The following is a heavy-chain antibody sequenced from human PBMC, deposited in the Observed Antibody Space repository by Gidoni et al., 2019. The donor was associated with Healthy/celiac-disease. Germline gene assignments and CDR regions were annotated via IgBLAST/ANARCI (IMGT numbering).Heavy chain of an antibody. CDR1: GGSISSYY. J-gene: IGHJ4*02. CDR3: ARIALLWFGELSEYYFDY. Sequence: QVQLQEAGPGLVKPSETLSLTCTVSGGSISSYYWSWIRQPPGKGLEWSGYIYYSGSTNYNPSLKSRVTISVDTSKNQFSLKLSSVTAADTAVYYCARIALLWFGELSEYYFDYWGQGTLVTVSA. D-gene: IGHD3-10*01. CDR2: IYYSGST. V-gene: IGHV4-59*01.